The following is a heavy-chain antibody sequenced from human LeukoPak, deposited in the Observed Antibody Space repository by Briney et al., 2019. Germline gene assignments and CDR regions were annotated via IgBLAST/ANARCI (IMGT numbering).Heavy chain of an antibody. CDR3: ARESASRGFFDP. J-gene: IGHJ5*02. V-gene: IGHV3-53*01. D-gene: IGHD2-2*01. CDR1: GFTVSSNY. CDR2: IYSGGST. Sequence: GGSLRLSCAASGFTVSSNYMSWVRQAPGKGLEWASIIYSGGSTYYADSVKGRFTISRDNSKNTLYLQMNSLRAEDTAVYYCARESASRGFFDPWGQGTLVTVSS.